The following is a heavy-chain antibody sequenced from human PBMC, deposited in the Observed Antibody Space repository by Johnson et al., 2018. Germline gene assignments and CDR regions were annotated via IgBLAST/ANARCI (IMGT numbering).Heavy chain of an antibody. D-gene: IGHD3-16*01. CDR2: ISWDGGST. CDR1: GFPFDDYV. V-gene: IGHV3-43D*03. Sequence: VQLVQSGGAVVQPGESLRLSCAGSGFPFDDYVMHWVRQAPGKGLEWVSLISWDGGSTYYADSVKGRFTISRDNNKNSLFLQMNSLKPEDTAFYYCAKGNVQEGGGTFQHWGQGTLVIVSS. CDR3: AKGNVQEGGGTFQH. J-gene: IGHJ1*01.